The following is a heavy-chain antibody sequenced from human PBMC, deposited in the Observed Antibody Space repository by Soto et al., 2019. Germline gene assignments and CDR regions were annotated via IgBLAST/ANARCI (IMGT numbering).Heavy chain of an antibody. J-gene: IGHJ5*02. D-gene: IGHD3-10*01. Sequence: GGSLRLSCAASGFTFSSYAMHWVRQAPGKGLEWVAVISYDGSNKYYADSVKGRFTISRDNSKNTLYLQMNSLRAEDTAVYYCARDQVITMVRGVIHWLDPWGQGTLVTVYS. CDR1: GFTFSSYA. CDR2: ISYDGSNK. CDR3: ARDQVITMVRGVIHWLDP. V-gene: IGHV3-30-3*01.